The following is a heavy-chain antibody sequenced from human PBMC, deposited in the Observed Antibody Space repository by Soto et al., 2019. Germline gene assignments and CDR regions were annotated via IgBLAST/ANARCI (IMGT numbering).Heavy chain of an antibody. J-gene: IGHJ4*02. CDR3: ARAFYIWGSYRSTAYFDY. CDR1: GFTFSSYS. Sequence: EVQLVESGGGLVQPGGSLRLSCAASGFTFSSYSMNWVRQAPGKGLEWVSYISSSSSTIYYADSVKGRFTISRDNAKNSLYLQMNSMRAEDTAVYSCARAFYIWGSYRSTAYFDYWGQGTLVTVSS. CDR2: ISSSSSTI. D-gene: IGHD3-16*02. V-gene: IGHV3-48*01.